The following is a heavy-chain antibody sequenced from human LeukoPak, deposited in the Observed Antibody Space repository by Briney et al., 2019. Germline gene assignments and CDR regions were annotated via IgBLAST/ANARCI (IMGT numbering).Heavy chain of an antibody. CDR3: ARNQNWFGELLITEYFQH. V-gene: IGHV3-30*04. D-gene: IGHD3-10*01. J-gene: IGHJ1*01. CDR1: GFTFSSYA. CDR2: ISYDGGNK. Sequence: GGSLRLSCAASGFTFSSYAMHWVRQAPGKGLEWVAVISYDGGNKYYADSVKGRFTISRDNSKNTLYLQMNSLRAEDTAVYYCARNQNWFGELLITEYFQHWGQGTLVTVSS.